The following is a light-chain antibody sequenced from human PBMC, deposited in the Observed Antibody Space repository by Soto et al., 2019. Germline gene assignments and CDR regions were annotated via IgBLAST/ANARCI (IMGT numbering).Light chain of an antibody. CDR1: QSVLYSSNNKNY. V-gene: IGKV4-1*01. CDR3: QQFYSTWT. Sequence: DIVMTQSPDCLAVALGERATINCKSSQSVLYSSNNKNYLAWYQQKPGQPPKLLFYWASTRESGVPDRFFGSGSGTDFTLTISSLQAEDVAVYYCQQFYSTWTFGQGTKVDI. CDR2: WAS. J-gene: IGKJ1*01.